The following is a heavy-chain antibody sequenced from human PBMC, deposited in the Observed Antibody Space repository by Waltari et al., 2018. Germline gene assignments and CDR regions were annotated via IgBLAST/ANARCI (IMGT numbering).Heavy chain of an antibody. CDR1: GFTFADYA. CDR2: IKRDSGAI. V-gene: IGHV3-9*01. CDR3: ARDRGSGYYWGFGP. Sequence: EVQLVESGGDLVQPGRSLRLTCAASGFTFADYAMHWVRHVPGKGLEWVSRIKRDSGAIDYADSVKGRFIISRDNAENSLYLQMNSLRAEDTAFYYCARDRGSGYYWGFGPWGQGTPVTVSS. J-gene: IGHJ5*02. D-gene: IGHD3-22*01.